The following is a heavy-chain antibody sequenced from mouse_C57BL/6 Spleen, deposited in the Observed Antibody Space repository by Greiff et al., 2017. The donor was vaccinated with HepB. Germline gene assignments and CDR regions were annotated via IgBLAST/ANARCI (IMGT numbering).Heavy chain of an antibody. D-gene: IGHD3-3*01. CDR2: IHPSDSDT. Sequence: QVQLKQPGAELVKPGASVKVSCKASGYTFPSYWMHWVKQRPGQGLEWIGRIHPSDSDTNYNQKFKGKATLTVDKSSSTAYMQLSSLTSEDSAVYYCAIRGDVEAMDYWGQGTSVTVSS. V-gene: IGHV1-74*01. J-gene: IGHJ4*01. CDR1: GYTFPSYW. CDR3: AIRGDVEAMDY.